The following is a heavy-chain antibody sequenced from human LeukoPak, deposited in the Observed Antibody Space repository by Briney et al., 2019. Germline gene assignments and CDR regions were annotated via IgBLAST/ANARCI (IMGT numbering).Heavy chain of an antibody. V-gene: IGHV1-18*01. D-gene: IGHD4-17*01. CDR2: ISANNGNT. CDR1: GGTFSSYA. Sequence: ASVKVSCKASGGTFSSYAISWVRQAPGQGPEWMGWISANNGNTNYAQKLQGRVTMTTDTFTTTAYMELRSLRSDDTAVYYCARVIRSGRWDYGPTQGSYYFDYWGQGTLVTVSS. CDR3: ARVIRSGRWDYGPTQGSYYFDY. J-gene: IGHJ4*02.